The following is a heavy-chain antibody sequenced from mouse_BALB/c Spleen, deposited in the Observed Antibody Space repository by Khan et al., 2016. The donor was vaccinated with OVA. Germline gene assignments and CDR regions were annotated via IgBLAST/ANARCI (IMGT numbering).Heavy chain of an antibody. Sequence: EVQLMESGGGLVQPGGSRKLSCAASGFTFRDYGMAWVRQAPGKGAEWVAFISNLAYSLYYADTVTGRFPISRENAKNTLYLEMSRLTSEDTAMYYCARSWAMDYWGQGPSVTVSS. J-gene: IGHJ4*01. CDR1: GFTFRDYG. CDR3: ARSWAMDY. CDR2: ISNLAYSL. V-gene: IGHV5-15*02.